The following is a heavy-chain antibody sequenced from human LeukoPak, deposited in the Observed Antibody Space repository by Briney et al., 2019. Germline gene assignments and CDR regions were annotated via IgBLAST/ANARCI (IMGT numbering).Heavy chain of an antibody. CDR2: ISGSGGST. D-gene: IGHD2-21*01. Sequence: GGSLRLSCAASGFTFSSYAMSWVRQAPGKGLEWVSAISGSGGSTYYADSVKGRFTISRDNSKNTLYLQMNSLRAEDTAVYYCARGLGYSGYLDLWGRGTLVTVSS. V-gene: IGHV3-23*01. CDR1: GFTFSSYA. CDR3: ARGLGYSGYLDL. J-gene: IGHJ2*01.